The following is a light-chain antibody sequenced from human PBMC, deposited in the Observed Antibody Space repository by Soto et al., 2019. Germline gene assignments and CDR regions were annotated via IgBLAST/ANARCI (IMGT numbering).Light chain of an antibody. CDR2: EVS. V-gene: IGLV2-14*01. CDR3: SSYTNSGPYV. J-gene: IGLJ1*01. CDR1: SNDFGGYNF. Sequence: QSVLTQPVSVSGSPGQSITISCTGTSNDFGGYNFVSWYQQHPGKAPKLMIYEVSNRPSGVSNRFSGSKSGNTASLTISGLQAEDEADYYCSSYTNSGPYVFGTGTKLTVL.